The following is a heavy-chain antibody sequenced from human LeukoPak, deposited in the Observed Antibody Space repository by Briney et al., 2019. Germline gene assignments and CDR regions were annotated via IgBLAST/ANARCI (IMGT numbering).Heavy chain of an antibody. V-gene: IGHV1-3*01. Sequence: ASVKVSCKASGGTFSSYAISWVRQAPGQGPEWMGWINGVSGNTKSSHKFQGRVTITRDTSANTAYMEVSSLRSEDTAVYYCARVEVWQNSDWYPGLDYWGQGTLVTVSS. CDR3: ARVEVWQNSDWYPGLDY. J-gene: IGHJ4*02. D-gene: IGHD2-21*01. CDR2: INGVSGNT. CDR1: GGTFSSYA.